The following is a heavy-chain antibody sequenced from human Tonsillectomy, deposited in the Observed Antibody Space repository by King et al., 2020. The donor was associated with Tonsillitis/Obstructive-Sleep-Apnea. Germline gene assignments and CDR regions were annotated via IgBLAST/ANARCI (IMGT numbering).Heavy chain of an antibody. J-gene: IGHJ4*02. V-gene: IGHV3-15*01. CDR3: TTAETDY. Sequence: QLVESGGGLVKPGGSLRLSCAASGFTFSNAWMSGVRQAPGKGLEWVGLIKSKTVGGTTDYAAPVKGRFTISRDDSKNTLYLQMNSLKTEDTAVYYCTTAETDYWGQGTLVTVSS. CDR1: GFTFSNAW. CDR2: IKSKTVGGTT.